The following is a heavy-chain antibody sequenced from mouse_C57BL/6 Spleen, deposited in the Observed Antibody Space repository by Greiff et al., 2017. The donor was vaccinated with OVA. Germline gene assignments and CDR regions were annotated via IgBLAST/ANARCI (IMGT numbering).Heavy chain of an antibody. J-gene: IGHJ1*03. Sequence: EVKVVESGGGLVQPGGSLSLSCAASGFTFTDYYMSWVRQPPGKALEWLGFIRNKANGYTTEYSASVKGRFTISRDNSQSILYLQMNALRAEDSATYYCARYRSGTGGDVWGTGTTVTVSS. D-gene: IGHD4-1*01. V-gene: IGHV7-3*01. CDR3: ARYRSGTGGDV. CDR2: IRNKANGYTT. CDR1: GFTFTDYY.